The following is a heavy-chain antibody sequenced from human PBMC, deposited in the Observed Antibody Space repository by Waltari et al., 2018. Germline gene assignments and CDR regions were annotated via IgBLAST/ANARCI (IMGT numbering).Heavy chain of an antibody. D-gene: IGHD2-21*01. CDR2: ISFDGSIT. J-gene: IGHJ1*01. CDR1: GFSFSSYA. Sequence: QVQLVESGGGVVQPGRSLRLSCEASGFSFSSYAMHWVRQAPGKGLEWVTVISFDGSITFYAESVKGRFTVSRDNSKNTLFLEMNSLRPEDTAVYYCAKAEYSNWRKIKEYFQHWGQGTLVTVSS. V-gene: IGHV3-30*01. CDR3: AKAEYSNWRKIKEYFQH.